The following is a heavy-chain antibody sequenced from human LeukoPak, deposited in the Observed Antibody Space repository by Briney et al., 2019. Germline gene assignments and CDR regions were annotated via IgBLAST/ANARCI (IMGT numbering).Heavy chain of an antibody. Sequence: PSETLSLTCAVYGGSFSGYYWSWIRQPPGKGLEWIGYIYYSGSTNYNPSLKSRVTISVDTSKNQFSLKLSSVTAADTAVYYCARGKRITMVRGFDPWGQGTLVTVSS. J-gene: IGHJ5*02. V-gene: IGHV4-59*12. D-gene: IGHD3-10*01. CDR2: IYYSGST. CDR3: ARGKRITMVRGFDP. CDR1: GGSFSGYY.